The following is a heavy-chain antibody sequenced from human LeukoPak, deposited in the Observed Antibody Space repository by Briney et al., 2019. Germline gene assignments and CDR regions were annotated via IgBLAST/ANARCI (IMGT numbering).Heavy chain of an antibody. CDR1: GFTFSSYS. J-gene: IGHJ3*02. V-gene: IGHV3-21*01. CDR3: ARDTWELLRNDAFDI. CDR2: ISSSSSYI. D-gene: IGHD1-26*01. Sequence: GGSLRLSCAASGFTFSSYSMNWVRQAPGKGLEWVSSISSSSSYIYYADSVKGRFTISRDNAKNSLYLQMNSLIAEDTAVYYCARDTWELLRNDAFDIWGQGTMVTVSS.